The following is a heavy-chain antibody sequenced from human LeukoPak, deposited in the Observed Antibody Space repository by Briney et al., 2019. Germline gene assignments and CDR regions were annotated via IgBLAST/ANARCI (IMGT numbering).Heavy chain of an antibody. CDR3: ARANLWFGELDWIDP. J-gene: IGHJ5*02. CDR1: GYTFTTYA. CDR2: INTNTGNP. Sequence: ASVKVSCKASGYTFTTYAMNWVRQAPGQGLEWMGWINTNTGNPTYAQGFTGRFVFSLDTSVNTAYLQISSLKADDTAVYYCARANLWFGELDWIDPWGQGTLVTVSS. D-gene: IGHD3-10*01. V-gene: IGHV7-4-1*02.